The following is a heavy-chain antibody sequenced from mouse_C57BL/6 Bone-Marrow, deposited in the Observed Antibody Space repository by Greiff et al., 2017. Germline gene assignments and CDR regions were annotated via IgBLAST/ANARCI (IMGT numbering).Heavy chain of an antibody. J-gene: IGHJ1*03. Sequence: EVQVVESGGGLVKPGGSLKLSCAASGFTFSSYTMSWVRQTPEKRLQWVAAISGGGGNTYYPASVKGRFTISRDNDKNILYLQMSSLRSEATALYYCSRQVTTVLATKYFDVWGTGTTVTVSS. D-gene: IGHD1-1*01. CDR3: SRQVTTVLATKYFDV. CDR1: GFTFSSYT. V-gene: IGHV5-9*01. CDR2: ISGGGGNT.